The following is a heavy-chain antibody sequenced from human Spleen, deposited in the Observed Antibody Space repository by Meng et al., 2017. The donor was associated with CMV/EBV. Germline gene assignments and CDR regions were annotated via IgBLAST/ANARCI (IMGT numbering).Heavy chain of an antibody. CDR2: VDPEDGET. J-gene: IGHJ4*02. V-gene: IGHV1-69-2*01. CDR1: GYTFTDYY. CDR3: TSRHNSGYPDY. Sequence: SCKVSGYTFTDYYMHWVQEVPGKGLEWMGLVDPEDGETVYAEKFQGRVTMTADTSKDTAYMELSSLRFEDTAIFYCTSRHNSGYPDYWGQGTLVTVSS. D-gene: IGHD3-22*01.